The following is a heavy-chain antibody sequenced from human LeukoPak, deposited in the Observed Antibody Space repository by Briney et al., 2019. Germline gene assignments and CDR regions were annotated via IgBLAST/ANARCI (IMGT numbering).Heavy chain of an antibody. Sequence: SETLSLTCAVSGGSISGSNWWSWVRQPPGKGLEWIGEIYHSGSTNYNPSLKSRVTISVDKSKNQFSLKLSSVTAADTAVYYCARVGCGSTSCYFDYWGQGTLVTVSS. CDR1: GGSISGSNW. V-gene: IGHV4-4*02. J-gene: IGHJ4*02. CDR2: IYHSGST. D-gene: IGHD2-2*01. CDR3: ARVGCGSTSCYFDY.